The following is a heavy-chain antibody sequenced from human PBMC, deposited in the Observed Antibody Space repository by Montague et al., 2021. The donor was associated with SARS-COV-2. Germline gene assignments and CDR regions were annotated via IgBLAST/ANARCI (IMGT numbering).Heavy chain of an antibody. V-gene: IGHV4-34*01. CDR1: GGSISGYY. D-gene: IGHD2-15*01. CDR2: INHGGST. J-gene: IGHJ6*03. CDR3: ARLRDGVVPSPRLGIGPYFAYGDRDV. Sequence: SETLSLTCAVHGGSISGYYWNWIRQRPGKGLEWIGEINHGGSTNYNPSLKNRLTISPDTSKNQFSLKLTSVAATDTAVYYCARLRDGVVPSPRLGIGPYFAYGDRDVGGKGTTVTVS.